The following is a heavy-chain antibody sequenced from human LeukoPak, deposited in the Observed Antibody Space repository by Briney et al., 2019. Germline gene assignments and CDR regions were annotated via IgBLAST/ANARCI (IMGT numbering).Heavy chain of an antibody. CDR2: NNDSGST. V-gene: IGHV4-34*01. Sequence: SETLSLPCGVYGGSLSGYYWSWVRQPPGKGLEWIAENNDSGSTNYNPSLKSRATISIDTSKSQISLKLSSVTAADTAVYYCVRGRRQWLEPPSDYYYYMDVWGKGTTVTVSS. D-gene: IGHD6-19*01. CDR1: GGSLSGYY. CDR3: VRGRRQWLEPPSDYYYYMDV. J-gene: IGHJ6*03.